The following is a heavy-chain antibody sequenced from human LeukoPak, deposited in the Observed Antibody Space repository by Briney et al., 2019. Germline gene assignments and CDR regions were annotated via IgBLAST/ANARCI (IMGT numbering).Heavy chain of an antibody. CDR1: GGSISSSNW. CDR2: IYYSGST. J-gene: IGHJ4*02. V-gene: IGHV4-4*02. CDR3: ARDVRIAVAGTESYFDY. Sequence: SETLSLTCAVSGGSISSSNWWSWVRQPPGKGLEWIGEIYYSGSTNYNPSLKSRVTISVDKSKNQFSLKLSSVTAADTAVYYCARDVRIAVAGTESYFDYWGQGTLVTVSS. D-gene: IGHD6-19*01.